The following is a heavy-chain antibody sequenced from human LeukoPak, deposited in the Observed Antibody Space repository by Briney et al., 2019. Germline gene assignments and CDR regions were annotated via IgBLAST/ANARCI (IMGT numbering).Heavy chain of an antibody. D-gene: IGHD6-6*01. CDR3: ARDSSSSPFDY. Sequence: SETLSLTCTVSGGSISSSSYYWSWLRQHPGKGLEWIGYIYYSGSTYYNPSLKSRVTISVDTSKNQFSLKLSSVTAADTAVYYCARDSSSSPFDYWGQGTLVTVSS. CDR2: IYYSGST. V-gene: IGHV4-31*03. CDR1: GGSISSSSYY. J-gene: IGHJ4*02.